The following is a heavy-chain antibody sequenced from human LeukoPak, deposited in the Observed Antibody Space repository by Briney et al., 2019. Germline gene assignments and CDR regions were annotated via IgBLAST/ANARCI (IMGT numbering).Heavy chain of an antibody. CDR1: GGTFSSYA. CDR2: IIPIFGTA. Sequence: SVKVSCKASGGTFSSYAISWVRQAPGQGLEWMGGIIPIFGTANYAQKFQGRVTITADESTSTAYMELSSLRSEDTAVYYCARGRYSSSWLKYYYFDYWGQRTLVTVSS. D-gene: IGHD6-13*01. V-gene: IGHV1-69*01. CDR3: ARGRYSSSWLKYYYFDY. J-gene: IGHJ4*02.